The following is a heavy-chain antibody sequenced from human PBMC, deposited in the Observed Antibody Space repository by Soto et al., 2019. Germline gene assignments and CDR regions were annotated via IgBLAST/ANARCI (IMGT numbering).Heavy chain of an antibody. CDR3: ARARGDSYYYGMDV. CDR2: ISVSGTT. V-gene: IGHV3-23*01. CDR1: GFTFSTYV. Sequence: VGSLRLSCAATGFTFSTYVMTWFRQAPGKGLEWVAAISVSGTTYYADSVKGRFTISRDNAKNSLYLQMNSLRAEDTAVYYCARARGDSYYYGMDVWGQGTTVTVSS. D-gene: IGHD4-17*01. J-gene: IGHJ6*02.